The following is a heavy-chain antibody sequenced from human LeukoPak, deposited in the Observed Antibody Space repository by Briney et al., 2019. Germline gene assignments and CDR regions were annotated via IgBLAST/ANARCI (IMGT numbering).Heavy chain of an antibody. CDR1: GYSFSSYG. V-gene: IGHV1-18*01. D-gene: IGHD1-26*01. CDR3: TRVGDSGSYLD. Sequence: GASVKVSCKASGYSFSSYGISWVRQAPGQGLEWMTWISGNNGNTDFAKNFQGRVTMTRDTSTSTVYMELSSLRSEDTAVYYCTRVGDSGSYLDWGQGTLVTVSS. CDR2: ISGNNGNT. J-gene: IGHJ4*02.